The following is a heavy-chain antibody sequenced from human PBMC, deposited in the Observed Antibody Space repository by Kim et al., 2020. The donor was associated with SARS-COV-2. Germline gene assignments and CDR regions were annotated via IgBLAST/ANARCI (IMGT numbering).Heavy chain of an antibody. CDR3: ARGRVYYGMDV. Sequence: SETLSLTCTVSGGSISSYYWSWIRQPPGKGLEWIGYIYYSGSTNYNPSLKSRVTISVDTSKNQFSLKLSSVTAADTAVYYCARGRVYYGMDVWGQGTTVTVSS. V-gene: IGHV4-59*13. CDR1: GGSISSYY. CDR2: IYYSGST. D-gene: IGHD3-10*01. J-gene: IGHJ6*02.